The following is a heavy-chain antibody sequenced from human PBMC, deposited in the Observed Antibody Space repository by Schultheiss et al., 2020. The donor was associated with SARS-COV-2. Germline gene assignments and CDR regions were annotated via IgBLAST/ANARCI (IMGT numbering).Heavy chain of an antibody. V-gene: IGHV4-39*07. CDR1: GGSISSSSYY. CDR2: IYYSGST. D-gene: IGHD2-15*01. J-gene: IGHJ6*02. CDR3: ARGDIHYYYGMDV. Sequence: SETLSLTCTVSGGSISSSSYYWGWIRQPPGKGLEWIGSIYYSGSTNYNPSLKSRVTISVDTSKNQFSLKLSSVTAADTAVYYCARGDIHYYYGMDVWGQGTTVTVSS.